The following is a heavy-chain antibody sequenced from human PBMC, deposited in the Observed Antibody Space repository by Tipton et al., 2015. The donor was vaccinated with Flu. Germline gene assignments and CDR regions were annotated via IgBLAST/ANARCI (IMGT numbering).Heavy chain of an antibody. Sequence: SLRLSCAVSGSTVESNYVTWVRQAPNKGLEWVSVFYSGGGTAYADSVKGRFTVSRDNFKTIVYLQMNSLSAGDTAVYYCARLLTGYSSFDSWGQGTLVTVSS. V-gene: IGHV3-66*04. CDR2: FYSGGGT. CDR3: ARLLTGYSSFDS. CDR1: GSTVESNY. D-gene: IGHD3-9*01. J-gene: IGHJ4*02.